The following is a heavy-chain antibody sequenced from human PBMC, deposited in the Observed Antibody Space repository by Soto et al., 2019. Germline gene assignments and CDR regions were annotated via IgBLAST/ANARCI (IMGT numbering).Heavy chain of an antibody. CDR3: ATNSYYSLGV. CDR1: SGSISSAHW. CDR2: IYHSGRT. V-gene: IGHV4-4*02. Sequence: QVQLQESGPGLVKPSGTLSLTCAVSSGSISSAHWWNWVRQPPGKGLEWIGEIYHSGRTNYNPSLKSRVTVSVDKSMNQFSLKLTSVTAADTAVYYCATNSYYSLGVWGQGTTVTVSS. J-gene: IGHJ6*02.